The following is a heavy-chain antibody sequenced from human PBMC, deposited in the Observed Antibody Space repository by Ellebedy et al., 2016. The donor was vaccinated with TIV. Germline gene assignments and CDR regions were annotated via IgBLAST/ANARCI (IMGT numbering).Heavy chain of an antibody. D-gene: IGHD6-19*01. CDR3: ARVPLSPIAVAGTDWFDP. CDR1: GFTFSNHA. J-gene: IGHJ5*02. CDR2: IGPRSEYT. V-gene: IGHV3-23*01. Sequence: GESLKISCAASGFTFSNHAMAWVRQAPGKGLEWVSAIGPRSEYTFYADSVKGRFTFSRDNSKNTLYLQMNSLRAEDTAVYYCARVPLSPIAVAGTDWFDPWGQGTLVTVSS.